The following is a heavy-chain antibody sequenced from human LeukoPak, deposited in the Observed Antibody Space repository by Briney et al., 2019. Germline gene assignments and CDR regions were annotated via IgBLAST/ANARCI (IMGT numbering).Heavy chain of an antibody. J-gene: IGHJ6*03. D-gene: IGHD1-20*01. Sequence: SETLSLTCTVSGGSLSSYYWSWIRQPPGKGLEWVGYMYNSGSANYNPSLKSRVTISVDTSKNQFSLKLNSVTAADTAVYFCARGSISGTRIYYYYYLDVWGKGTTVTISS. V-gene: IGHV4-59*13. CDR1: GGSLSSYY. CDR2: MYNSGSA. CDR3: ARGSISGTRIYYYYYLDV.